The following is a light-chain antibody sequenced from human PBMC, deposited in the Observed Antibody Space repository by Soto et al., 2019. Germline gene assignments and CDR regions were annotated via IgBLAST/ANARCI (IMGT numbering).Light chain of an antibody. J-gene: IGLJ3*02. CDR1: TSDVGGYDY. CDR2: EVT. Sequence: QSALTQPASVSGSPGQSIAISCTGTTSDVGGYDYVSWYQQHPGKAPKVIIYEVTNRPSGVSTRFSGSKSGNTASLTISGLQPDDEADYYCSSFTSSHTWVFGGGTKLTVL. V-gene: IGLV2-14*01. CDR3: SSFTSSHTWV.